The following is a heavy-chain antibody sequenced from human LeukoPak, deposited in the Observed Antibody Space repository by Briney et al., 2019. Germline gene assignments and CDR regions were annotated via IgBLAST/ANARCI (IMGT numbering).Heavy chain of an antibody. CDR3: VKDLGGPMLTFGGQRGYFDY. V-gene: IGHV1-2*02. J-gene: IGHJ4*02. CDR2: INPNSGGT. D-gene: IGHD3-16*01. Sequence: GASVKVSCKASGYTFTGYYMHWVRQAPGQGLEWMGWINPNSGGTNYAQKFQGRVTMTRDTSISTAYMELSRLRSDDTAVYYCVKDLGGPMLTFGGQRGYFDYWGQGALVTVSS. CDR1: GYTFTGYY.